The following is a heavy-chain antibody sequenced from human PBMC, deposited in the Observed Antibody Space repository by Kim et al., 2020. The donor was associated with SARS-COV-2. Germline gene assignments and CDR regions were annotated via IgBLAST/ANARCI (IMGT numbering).Heavy chain of an antibody. J-gene: IGHJ6*02. CDR3: ARVIVGYVYYYGMDV. Sequence: GGSLRLSCAASGFTFSSYGMHWVRQAPGKGLEWVAVIWYDGSNKYYADSVKGRFTISRDNSKNTLYLQMNSLRAEDTAVYYCARVIVGYVYYYGMDVWGQGTTVTVSS. CDR2: IWYDGSNK. V-gene: IGHV3-33*01. D-gene: IGHD5-12*01. CDR1: GFTFSSYG.